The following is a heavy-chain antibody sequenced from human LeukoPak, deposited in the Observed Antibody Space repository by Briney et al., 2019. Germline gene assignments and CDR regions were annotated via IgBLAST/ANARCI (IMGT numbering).Heavy chain of an antibody. D-gene: IGHD5-24*01. J-gene: IGHJ4*02. Sequence: GASVKVSCKASGYTFTSYYMHWVRQAPGQGLEWMGIINPSGGSTSYAQKFQGRVTITADKSTSTAYMELSSLRSEDTAVYYCAEMATIDYWGQGTLVTVSS. V-gene: IGHV1-46*01. CDR1: GYTFTSYY. CDR2: INPSGGST. CDR3: AEMATIDY.